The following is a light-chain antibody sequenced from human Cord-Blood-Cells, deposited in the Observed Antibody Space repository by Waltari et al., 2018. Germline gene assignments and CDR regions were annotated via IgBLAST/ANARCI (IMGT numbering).Light chain of an antibody. CDR1: QGVSSSY. V-gene: IGKV3-20*01. J-gene: IGKJ1*01. CDR2: GAS. CDR3: QQYSSSLWT. Sequence: IVLTQSPGTLSLSPRERATLSCRAGQGVSSSYLAWYQQKPGQAPRLLIYGASSRATGIPDRFSGSGSGTDFTLTISRLEPEDFAANYCQQYSSSLWTFGQGTKVEIK.